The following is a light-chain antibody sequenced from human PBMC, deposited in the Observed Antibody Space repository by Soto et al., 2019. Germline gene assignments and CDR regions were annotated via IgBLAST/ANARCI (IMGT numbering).Light chain of an antibody. CDR1: QNVNSN. Sequence: EIVVTQSPATLSVSPGERASISCRASQNVNSNLAWYQQTPGQAPRLLIYGASTRATDMPGRFSGRGSGTEFTLAISSLQSEDFAVYYCQHYHGWPITFGQGTRLEIK. J-gene: IGKJ5*01. CDR2: GAS. V-gene: IGKV3-15*01. CDR3: QHYHGWPIT.